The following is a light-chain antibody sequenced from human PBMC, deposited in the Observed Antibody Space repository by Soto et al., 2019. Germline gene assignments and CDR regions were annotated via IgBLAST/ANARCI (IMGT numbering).Light chain of an antibody. V-gene: IGLV2-14*01. CDR2: EVN. Sequence: QCLLTLPASVSGSPGQSITIACTGNISHVVYHNYVSWYRQHPGKAPRLMIYEVNNRPSGVSNRFSGSKSGNTASLTISGLQAEDEADYYCSSCTSSNTLLYVFGTGTKVTVL. J-gene: IGLJ1*01. CDR3: SSCTSSNTLLYV. CDR1: ISHVVYHNY.